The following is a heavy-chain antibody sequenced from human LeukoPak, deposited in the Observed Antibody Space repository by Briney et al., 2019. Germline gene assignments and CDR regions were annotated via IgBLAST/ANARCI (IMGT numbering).Heavy chain of an antibody. D-gene: IGHD4-17*01. CDR2: ISAYNVNT. CDR3: ARLQVYGDLNWFDP. Sequence: ASVKVPCKASGYTFIAYGISWVRQAPGQGLEWMGWISAYNVNTNYAQKFQGRVTMTTDTSTSTAYMELRSLRSDDTAVYYCARLQVYGDLNWFDPWGQGTLVTVSS. V-gene: IGHV1-18*01. CDR1: GYTFIAYG. J-gene: IGHJ5*02.